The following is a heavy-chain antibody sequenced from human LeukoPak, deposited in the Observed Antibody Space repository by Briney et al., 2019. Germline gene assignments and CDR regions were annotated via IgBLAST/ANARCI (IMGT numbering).Heavy chain of an antibody. CDR2: ITGSAKTT. Sequence: GGSPRLSCEASGFTFASHAMGWVRQAPGKGLEWVSSITGSAKTTYYADSVKGRFTISRDNSRNTVDLQLTSLRAEDTATYYCTKEDRQLVCAYWGQGTLVTVSS. CDR1: GFTFASHA. D-gene: IGHD5-18*01. J-gene: IGHJ4*02. V-gene: IGHV3-23*01. CDR3: TKEDRQLVCAY.